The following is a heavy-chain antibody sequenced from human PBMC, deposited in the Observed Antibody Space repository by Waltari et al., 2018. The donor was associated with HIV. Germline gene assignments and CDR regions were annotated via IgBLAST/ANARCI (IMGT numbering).Heavy chain of an antibody. J-gene: IGHJ3*02. D-gene: IGHD3-22*01. Sequence: QVQLVEFGGGVVQPGRSLRGSCADAGFTFSRYDMHWVRQVPGKGLEWVAVISYDGSNKYYADSVKGRFTISRDNSKNTLYLQMNSLRAEDTAVYYCARDQTMTRAFDIWGQGTMVTVSS. CDR2: ISYDGSNK. V-gene: IGHV3-30*01. CDR3: ARDQTMTRAFDI. CDR1: GFTFSRYD.